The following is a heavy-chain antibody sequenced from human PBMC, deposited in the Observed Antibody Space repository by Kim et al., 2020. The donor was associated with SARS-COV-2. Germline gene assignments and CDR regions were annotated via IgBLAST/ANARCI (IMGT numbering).Heavy chain of an antibody. Sequence: SETLSLTCTVSGDSISSGDYYWNWIRQHPGKGLEWIGYIYYSGNTYYNPSLKSRVTISVDTSKNQFSLKLSSVTAADTAVYYCARSIVVVPAAMPAFDYWGQGTLVTVSS. CDR1: GDSISSGDYY. CDR2: IYYSGNT. D-gene: IGHD2-2*01. V-gene: IGHV4-31*03. J-gene: IGHJ4*02. CDR3: ARSIVVVPAAMPAFDY.